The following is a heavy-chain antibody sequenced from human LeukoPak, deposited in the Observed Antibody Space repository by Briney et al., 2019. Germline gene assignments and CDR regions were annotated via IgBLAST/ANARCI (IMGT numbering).Heavy chain of an antibody. Sequence: GASVKVSCKASGYPFNNYDINWVRQATGQGLEWMGWMNPHSGKTGYAQKFQGRVTMTRNTSISTAYMELSSLRSEDTAVYYCARDSRGSGWYYYMDVWGKGTTVTISS. CDR2: MNPHSGKT. J-gene: IGHJ6*03. D-gene: IGHD3-10*01. V-gene: IGHV1-8*01. CDR1: GYPFNNYD. CDR3: ARDSRGSGWYYYMDV.